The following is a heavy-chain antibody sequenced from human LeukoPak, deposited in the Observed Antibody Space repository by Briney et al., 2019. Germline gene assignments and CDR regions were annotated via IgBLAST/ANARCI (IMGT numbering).Heavy chain of an antibody. CDR2: ISYDGSNK. CDR1: GFTFSSYA. Sequence: PGGSLRLSCAASGFTFSSYAMHWVRQAPGKGLEWVAVISYDGSNKYYADSVKGRFTISRDNAKNSLYLQMNSLRAEDTAVYYCARDAVVEMANDRDSWFDPWGQGTLVTVSS. D-gene: IGHD5-24*01. CDR3: ARDAVVEMANDRDSWFDP. J-gene: IGHJ5*02. V-gene: IGHV3-30-3*01.